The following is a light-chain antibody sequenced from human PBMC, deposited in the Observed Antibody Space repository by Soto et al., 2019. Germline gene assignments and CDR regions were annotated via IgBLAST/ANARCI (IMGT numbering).Light chain of an antibody. Sequence: DIQMTQSPSSLSASVGDRVTITCQASQDISNYLNWYQQKPGKAPKLLIYDASNLETGVPSRFSGSGSGTDFTFTISSLQXXXXAXXXXXXYDNPFTFGPGTKVDIK. CDR1: QDISNY. CDR3: XXYDNPFT. J-gene: IGKJ3*01. V-gene: IGKV1-33*01. CDR2: DAS.